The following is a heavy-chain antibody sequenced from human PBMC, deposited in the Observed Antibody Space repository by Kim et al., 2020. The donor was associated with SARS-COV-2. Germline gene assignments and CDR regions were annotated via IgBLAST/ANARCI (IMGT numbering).Heavy chain of an antibody. J-gene: IGHJ4*02. CDR1: GYTLTELS. CDR2: FDPEDGET. D-gene: IGHD3-16*02. V-gene: IGHV1-24*01. Sequence: ASVKVSCKVSGYTLTELSMHWVRQAPGKGLEWMGGFDPEDGETIYAQKFQGRVTMTEDTSTDTAYLELGSLRSEDTVVYYCATERPDYDYIWGSYRYTPGRDDWGQGTRVTVSA. CDR3: ATERPDYDYIWGSYRYTPGRDD.